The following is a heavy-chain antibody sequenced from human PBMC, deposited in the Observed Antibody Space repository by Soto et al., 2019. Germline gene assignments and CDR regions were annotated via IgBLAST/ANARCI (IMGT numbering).Heavy chain of an antibody. CDR1: GGSISSGDYY. CDR2: IYYSGST. J-gene: IGHJ4*02. CDR3: ARESTSGSYYSDY. Sequence: SETLSLTCRVSGGSISSGDYYWSWIRQPPGKGLEWIGYIYYSGSTYYNPSLKSRVTISVDTSKNQFSLKLSSVTAADTAVYYCARESTSGSYYSDYWGQGTLVTVSS. D-gene: IGHD1-26*01. V-gene: IGHV4-30-4*01.